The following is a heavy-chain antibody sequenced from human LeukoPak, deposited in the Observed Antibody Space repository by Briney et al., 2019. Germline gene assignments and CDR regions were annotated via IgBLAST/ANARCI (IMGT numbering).Heavy chain of an antibody. D-gene: IGHD6-19*01. V-gene: IGHV3-23*01. J-gene: IGHJ3*02. CDR3: AKTMYTSGWKDALDI. CDR2: ISGSGGST. CDR1: GFTFSSYG. Sequence: GGSLRLSCAASGFTFSSYGMSWVRQAPGKGLEWVSAISGSGGSTYYAASVRGRIIISSDTSKNTLFQQITSLRAENTALYYFAKTMYTSGWKDALDIWGESTMVTVSS.